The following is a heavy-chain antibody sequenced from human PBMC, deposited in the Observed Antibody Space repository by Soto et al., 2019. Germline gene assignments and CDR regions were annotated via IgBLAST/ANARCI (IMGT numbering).Heavy chain of an antibody. J-gene: IGHJ4*02. CDR1: GYTFTSYA. CDR2: INAGNGNT. CDR3: AREGRTQQWLPRYYFDY. Sequence: ASVKVSCKASGYTFTSYAMHWVRQAPGQRLEWMGWINAGNGNTKYSQKFQGRVTITRDTSASTAYMELSSLRSEDTAVYYCAREGRTQQWLPRYYFDYSGQATLVTVSS. V-gene: IGHV1-3*01. D-gene: IGHD6-19*01.